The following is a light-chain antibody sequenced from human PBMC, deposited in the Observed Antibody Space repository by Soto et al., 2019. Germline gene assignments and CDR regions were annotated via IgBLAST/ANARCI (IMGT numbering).Light chain of an antibody. CDR3: NSYVGSNNYV. Sequence: SVLTHPPSASGSPGQSVTISCIGTASDIGRYNYVSWYQHHPGKAPKLIIYEVTKRPSGVPDRFSGSKSGNTASLTVSGLQADDEADYYCNSYVGSNNYVFGTGTKVTVL. J-gene: IGLJ1*01. CDR1: ASDIGRYNY. CDR2: EVT. V-gene: IGLV2-8*01.